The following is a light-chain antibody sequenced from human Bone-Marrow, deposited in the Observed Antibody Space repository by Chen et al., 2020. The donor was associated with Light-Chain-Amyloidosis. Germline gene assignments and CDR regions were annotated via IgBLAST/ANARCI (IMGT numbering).Light chain of an antibody. V-gene: IGLV3-25*03. CDR2: RDT. CDR3: QSADSSGTYEVI. J-gene: IGLJ2*01. Sequence: SHELTQPASVSVSTGQTARITCSGEDLPTKYAYWYQQKPGQAPVLVIHRDTERPSGISERFSGSSSGTTATLTISGVQAEDEADYHCQSADSSGTYEVIFGGGTKLTVL. CDR1: DLPTKY.